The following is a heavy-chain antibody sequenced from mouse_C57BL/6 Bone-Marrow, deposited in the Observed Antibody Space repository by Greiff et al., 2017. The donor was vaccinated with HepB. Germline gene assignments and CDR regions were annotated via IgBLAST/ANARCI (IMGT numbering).Heavy chain of an antibody. V-gene: IGHV1-12*01. Sequence: LQQSGAELVRPGASVKMSCKASGYTFTSYNMHWVKQTPRQGLERIGAIYPGNGDTSYNQKFKGKATLTVDKSSSTAYMQLSSLTSEDSAVYICAKSDYYGSSYFAYWGQGTLVTVSA. CDR2: IYPGNGDT. CDR3: AKSDYYGSSYFAY. D-gene: IGHD1-1*01. CDR1: GYTFTSYN. J-gene: IGHJ3*01.